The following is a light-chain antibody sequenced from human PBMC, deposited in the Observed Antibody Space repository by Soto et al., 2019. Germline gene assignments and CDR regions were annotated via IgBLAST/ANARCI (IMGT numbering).Light chain of an antibody. V-gene: IGKV1-33*01. CDR1: QNINIY. CDR2: DAS. Sequence: DIQMTQSPSSLSASVGDRVTITCQASQNINIYLNWYQQSPGRAPKLLIYDASSLEKGVPSRFSGTGSGTHLTLTISSLQPEDIATYYCQPYDDLPFTFGPGTKLISN. CDR3: QPYDDLPFT. J-gene: IGKJ3*01.